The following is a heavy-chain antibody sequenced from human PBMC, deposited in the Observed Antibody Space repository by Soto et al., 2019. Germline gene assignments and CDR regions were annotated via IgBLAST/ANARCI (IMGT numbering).Heavy chain of an antibody. V-gene: IGHV1-3*01. J-gene: IGHJ4*02. D-gene: IGHD1-26*01. Sequence: ASVKVSCKASGYTFTSYAMHWVRQAPGQRLEWMGWINAGNGNTKYSQKFQGRVTIARDTSASTAYMELSSLRSEDTAVYYCAKTLVGATPADYWGQGTLVTVSS. CDR2: INAGNGNT. CDR1: GYTFTSYA. CDR3: AKTLVGATPADY.